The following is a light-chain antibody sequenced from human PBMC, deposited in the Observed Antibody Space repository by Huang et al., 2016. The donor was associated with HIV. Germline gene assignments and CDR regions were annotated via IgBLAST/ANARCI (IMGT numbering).Light chain of an antibody. CDR3: QQRRT. J-gene: IGKJ1*01. CDR2: DTS. V-gene: IGKV3-11*01. CDR1: HSVSNY. Sequence: ESVLIQSPGTLSLSPGERATLSCRASHSVSNYLAWFQQKPGQAPRLLIYDTSNGATGGPARFRGSGSGTDFTLTISSLEPEDFAVYYCQQRRTFGQGTKVEIK.